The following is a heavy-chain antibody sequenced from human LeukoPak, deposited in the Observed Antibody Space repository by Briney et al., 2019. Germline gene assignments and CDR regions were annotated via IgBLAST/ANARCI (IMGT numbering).Heavy chain of an antibody. Sequence: GGSLRLSCTASGFTLSSYAMHWVRQAPGKGLEWVAVISYDGSNKYYADSVKGRFTISRDNSKNTLYLQVNSLRAEDTAVYYCASDRGIVVAAIQSYFDYWGQGTLVTVSS. CDR1: GFTLSSYA. D-gene: IGHD2-15*01. V-gene: IGHV3-30-3*01. J-gene: IGHJ4*02. CDR2: ISYDGSNK. CDR3: ASDRGIVVAAIQSYFDY.